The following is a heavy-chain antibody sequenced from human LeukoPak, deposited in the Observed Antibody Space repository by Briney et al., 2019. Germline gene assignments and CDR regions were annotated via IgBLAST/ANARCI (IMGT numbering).Heavy chain of an antibody. D-gene: IGHD6-19*01. CDR1: GDSVSSNIAA. CDR2: TYYKSKWYH. J-gene: IGHJ4*02. CDR3: AREREFGYSNGWLDY. Sequence: SQTLSLTCAISGDSVSSNIAAWNWIRQSPSRGLEWLGRTYYKSKWYHDYGASVNSRISINPDTSKNQFSLQLKSVTPEDTAMYYCAREREFGYSNGWLDYWGRGTLVTVSS. V-gene: IGHV6-1*01.